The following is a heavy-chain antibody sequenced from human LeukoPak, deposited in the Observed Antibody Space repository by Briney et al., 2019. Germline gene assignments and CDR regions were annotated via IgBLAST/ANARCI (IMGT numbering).Heavy chain of an antibody. CDR3: AKAGSNWYYFDY. D-gene: IGHD6-13*01. J-gene: IGHJ4*02. CDR1: EFTFSNYA. Sequence: GGSLRLSCAASEFTFSNYAMHWVRQVPGKGLEWVALISNDGSNKFYADSVKGRFTISRDYSKNTVYLQMDSLRAEDTAVYYCAKAGSNWYYFDYWGQGTLVTVSS. V-gene: IGHV3-30*04. CDR2: ISNDGSNK.